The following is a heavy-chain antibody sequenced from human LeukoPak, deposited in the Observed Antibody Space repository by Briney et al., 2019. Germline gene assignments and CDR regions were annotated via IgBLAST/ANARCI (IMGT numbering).Heavy chain of an antibody. J-gene: IGHJ4*02. D-gene: IGHD1-26*01. V-gene: IGHV3-21*01. Sequence: GGSLRLSCAASGFIFSSYGMNWVRQAPGKGLEWVSSITSGTTYTYYADSLKGRFTLSRDNAKTSLYLQMNSLRDEETAIYYCARGYGSHSAGYYFDYWGQGTLVTVSS. CDR3: ARGYGSHSAGYYFDY. CDR1: GFIFSSYG. CDR2: ITSGTTYT.